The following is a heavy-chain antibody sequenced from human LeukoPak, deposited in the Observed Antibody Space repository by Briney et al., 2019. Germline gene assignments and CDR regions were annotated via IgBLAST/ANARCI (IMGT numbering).Heavy chain of an antibody. Sequence: GGSLRLSCAASGFTFSSYSMNWVRQAPGKGLEWVSYISSSSTIYYADSVKGRFTISRDNAKNSLYLQMNSLRAEDTAVYYCARYYGSGSYSFDYWGQGTLVTVSS. CDR1: GFTFSSYS. V-gene: IGHV3-48*04. J-gene: IGHJ4*02. D-gene: IGHD3-10*01. CDR2: ISSSSTI. CDR3: ARYYGSGSYSFDY.